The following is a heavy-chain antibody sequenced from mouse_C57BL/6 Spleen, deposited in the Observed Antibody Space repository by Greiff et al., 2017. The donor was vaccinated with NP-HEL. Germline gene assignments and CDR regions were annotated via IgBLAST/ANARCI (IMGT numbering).Heavy chain of an antibody. CDR3: ARSAYYSNYVGCYFDY. J-gene: IGHJ2*01. CDR1: GYTFTSYW. V-gene: IGHV1-69*01. Sequence: QVQLQQPGAELVMPGASVKLSCKASGYTFTSYWMHWVKQRPGQGLEWIGEIDPSDSYTNYNQKFKGKSTLTVDKSSSTAYMQLSSLTSVDSAVYYCARSAYYSNYVGCYFDYWGQGTTLTVSS. CDR2: IDPSDSYT. D-gene: IGHD2-5*01.